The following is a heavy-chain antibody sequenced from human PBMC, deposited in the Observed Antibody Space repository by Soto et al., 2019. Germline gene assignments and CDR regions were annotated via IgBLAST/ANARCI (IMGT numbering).Heavy chain of an antibody. V-gene: IGHV4-59*01. J-gene: IGHJ6*02. CDR1: GGASMSHFY. D-gene: IGHD3-22*01. CDR3: AGSGYYHNSGMDV. CDR2: ISDSGNS. Sequence: PSETLSLTCTVSGGASMSHFYWSWIRQPPGKALEWLGYISDSGNSNYNPSLKSRVTMSVDKSKNHFSLNLSSVIAADTAVYYCAGSGYYHNSGMDVWGQGTTVT.